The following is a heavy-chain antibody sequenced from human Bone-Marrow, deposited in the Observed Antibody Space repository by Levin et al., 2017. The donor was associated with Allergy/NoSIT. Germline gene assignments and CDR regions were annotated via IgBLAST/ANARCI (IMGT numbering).Heavy chain of an antibody. Sequence: QTLSLTCPFSGFSLTTRGVGVGWIRQPPGKALEWLALIYWNDDKRYTPSLNSRLTITKDTSKNRVVLTMTMLDPADTATYYCARTPPPDYIQRSYRSDFDYWGQGTLVTVSS. CDR1: GFSLTTRGVG. V-gene: IGHV2-5*01. CDR3: ARTPPPDYIQRSYRSDFDY. D-gene: IGHD3-16*02. J-gene: IGHJ4*02. CDR2: IYWNDDK.